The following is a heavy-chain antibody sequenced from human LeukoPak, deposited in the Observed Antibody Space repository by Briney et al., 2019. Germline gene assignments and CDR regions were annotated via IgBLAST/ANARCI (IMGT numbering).Heavy chain of an antibody. J-gene: IGHJ4*02. D-gene: IGHD7-27*01. Sequence: ASVKVSCKASGYTFTSYALYWVRQAPGQRLEWMGWINAGNGNTKFSQKFQGRVTITRDTSASTLYMELSSLKSEDTAVYYCARGHGTGWPFFDYWGQGTLVTVSS. V-gene: IGHV1-3*01. CDR2: INAGNGNT. CDR3: ARGHGTGWPFFDY. CDR1: GYTFTSYA.